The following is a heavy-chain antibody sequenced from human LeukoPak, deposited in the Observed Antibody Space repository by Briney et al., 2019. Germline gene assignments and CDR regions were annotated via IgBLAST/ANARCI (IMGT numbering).Heavy chain of an antibody. V-gene: IGHV1-2*04. Sequence: GAAVKVSCQASGYTFTGYYMHWVRQAPGQGLEWMGWINPNSGGTNYAQKFQGWVTMTRDTSISTAYMELSRLRSDDTAVYYCARGKTYYYDSSGLNWFDPWGQGTLVTVS. CDR1: GYTFTGYY. J-gene: IGHJ5*02. D-gene: IGHD3-22*01. CDR2: INPNSGGT. CDR3: ARGKTYYYDSSGLNWFDP.